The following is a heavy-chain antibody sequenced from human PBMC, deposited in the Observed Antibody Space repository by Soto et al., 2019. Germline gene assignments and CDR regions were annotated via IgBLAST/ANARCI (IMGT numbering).Heavy chain of an antibody. V-gene: IGHV1-3*01. CDR1: GYTFTSYA. Sequence: QVQLVQSGAEVKKPGASVKVSCKASGYTFTSYAMHWVRQAPGQMLEWMGWINAGNGNTKYSQKFQGRVTITRDTAASTAYMELSSMRSEDTAVYYCARDPRGDCSSTSCYPGDYYMDVWGKGTTVTVSS. D-gene: IGHD2-2*01. CDR2: INAGNGNT. CDR3: ARDPRGDCSSTSCYPGDYYMDV. J-gene: IGHJ6*03.